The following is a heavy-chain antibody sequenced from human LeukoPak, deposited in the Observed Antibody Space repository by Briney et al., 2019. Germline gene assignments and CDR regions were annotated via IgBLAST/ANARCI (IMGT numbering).Heavy chain of an antibody. D-gene: IGHD3-10*01. CDR3: ARPNYPGGSGSYGGPNWFDP. V-gene: IGHV1-18*01. CDR1: GYTFTNYG. Sequence: ASVKVSCKASGYTFTNYGISWVRQAPGQGLEWMGWISGYNGNTNYAQNLQGGVTMTTDTSTSTAYMELRSLRSDDTAVYYCARPNYPGGSGSYGGPNWFDPWGQGTLVTVSS. CDR2: ISGYNGNT. J-gene: IGHJ5*02.